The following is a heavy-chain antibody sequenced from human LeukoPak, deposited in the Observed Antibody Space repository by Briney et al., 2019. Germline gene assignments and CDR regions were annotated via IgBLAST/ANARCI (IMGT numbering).Heavy chain of an antibody. J-gene: IGHJ2*01. Sequence: QPGGSLRLSCAASGFTFSSYWMHWVRQAPGKGLVCVSRIDSDGSSTSYADSVKGRFTISRDNAKNTLYLQMNSLRAEDTAVYYCARLMSGWYFDLWGRGTLVTVSS. CDR2: IDSDGSST. V-gene: IGHV3-74*01. CDR3: ARLMSGWYFDL. D-gene: IGHD1-26*01. CDR1: GFTFSSYW.